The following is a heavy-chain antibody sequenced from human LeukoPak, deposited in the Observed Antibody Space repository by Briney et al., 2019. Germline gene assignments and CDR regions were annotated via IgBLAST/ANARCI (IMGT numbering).Heavy chain of an antibody. Sequence: PGGSLRLSCAASGFTFNDYGMSWVRQAPGKGLEWVANIKQDGSEKYYVGSVKGRFTISRDNAKNSLYLQMNSLRAEDTAVYYCARDSDPTDPTRSGSYYYWGQGTLVTVSS. CDR1: GFTFNDYG. D-gene: IGHD3-10*01. V-gene: IGHV3-7*01. J-gene: IGHJ4*02. CDR3: ARDSDPTDPTRSGSYYY. CDR2: IKQDGSEK.